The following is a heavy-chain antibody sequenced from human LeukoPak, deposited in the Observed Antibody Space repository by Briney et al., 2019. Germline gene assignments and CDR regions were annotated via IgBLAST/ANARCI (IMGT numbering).Heavy chain of an antibody. D-gene: IGHD5-18*01. CDR2: ISYDGNRK. Sequence: PGGSLRLSCAASGFTFSSYAMHWVRQAPGTGREWVALISYDGNRKNYAASVEGRFAISRDNSKNTLYLQMNSLRAEDTAVYYCARNERGYSFGYVTCDNWGLGTLVTVSS. V-gene: IGHV3-30*11. CDR1: GFTFSSYA. CDR3: ARNERGYSFGYVTCDN. J-gene: IGHJ4*02.